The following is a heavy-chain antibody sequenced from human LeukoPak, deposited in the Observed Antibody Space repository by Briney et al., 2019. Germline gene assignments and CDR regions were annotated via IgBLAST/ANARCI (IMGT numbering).Heavy chain of an antibody. V-gene: IGHV3-11*04. Sequence: GGSLRLSCTASGFNFSDYYMSWVRQAPGKGLEWISYISISSNTIYYADSVKGRFTISRDNAKNSLYLQMNSLRAEDTAVYYCARDPMVRGVRVNWFDPWGQGTLVTVSS. D-gene: IGHD3-10*01. CDR3: ARDPMVRGVRVNWFDP. J-gene: IGHJ5*02. CDR2: ISISSNTI. CDR1: GFNFSDYY.